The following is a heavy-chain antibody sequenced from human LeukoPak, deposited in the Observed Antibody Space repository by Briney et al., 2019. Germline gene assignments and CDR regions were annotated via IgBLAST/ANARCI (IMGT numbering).Heavy chain of an antibody. Sequence: GTSLRLSCAASGFTFSTNGMHWVRQVPGKGLEWVAVISYDGSTQYYADSVKGRFFISRDDSSSTLFLQMNSLRPEDTAVYFCVRDHSTAFDSWGQGTLATVSS. CDR2: ISYDGSTQ. CDR1: GFTFSTNG. CDR3: VRDHSTAFDS. J-gene: IGHJ4*02. V-gene: IGHV3-30*03.